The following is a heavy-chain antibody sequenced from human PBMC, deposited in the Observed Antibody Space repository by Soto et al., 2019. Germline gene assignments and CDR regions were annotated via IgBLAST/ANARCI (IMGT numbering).Heavy chain of an antibody. Sequence: PSQTLSLTCAISGDSVSSNSAAWNWIRQSPSRGLEWLGRTYYRSKWYNDYAVSVKSRITINPDTSKNQFSLQLNSVTAADTAVYYCARGISCSSTSCYATGYWFDPWGQGTLVTVSS. CDR3: ARGISCSSTSCYATGYWFDP. CDR1: GDSVSSNSAA. CDR2: TYYRSKWYN. V-gene: IGHV6-1*01. D-gene: IGHD2-2*01. J-gene: IGHJ5*02.